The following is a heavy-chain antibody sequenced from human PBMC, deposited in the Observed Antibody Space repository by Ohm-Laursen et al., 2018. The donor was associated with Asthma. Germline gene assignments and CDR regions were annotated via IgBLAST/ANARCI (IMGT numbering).Heavy chain of an antibody. V-gene: IGHV3-30*03. CDR3: ARDRTRYCSGGSCSTPHP. J-gene: IGHJ4*02. CDR2: ISYDGSNK. Sequence: SLRLSCAASGFTFSSYGMHWVRQAPGKGLEWVAVISYDGSNKYYADSVKGRFTISRDNSKKTMYLQMNSLRDEDTAVYYCARDRTRYCSGGSCSTPHPWGQGTLVTVSS. D-gene: IGHD2-15*01. CDR1: GFTFSSYG.